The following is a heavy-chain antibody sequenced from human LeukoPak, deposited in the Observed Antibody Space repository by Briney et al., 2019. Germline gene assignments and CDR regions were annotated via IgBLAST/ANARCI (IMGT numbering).Heavy chain of an antibody. CDR2: IYCSGST. Sequence: SETLSLTCSVSGGSISSYYWSWIRQPPGKGLEVVGYIYCSGSTNYSPSLKGRVTISVDTSKNQFSMKLSSVHAANTAVYYCASDPFGDHMAVWGKGTTVTVSS. J-gene: IGHJ6*04. CDR1: GGSISSYY. D-gene: IGHD3-16*01. V-gene: IGHV4-59*01. CDR3: ASDPFGDHMAV.